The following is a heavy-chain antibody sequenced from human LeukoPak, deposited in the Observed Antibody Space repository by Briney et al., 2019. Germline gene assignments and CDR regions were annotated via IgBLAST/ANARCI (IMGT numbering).Heavy chain of an antibody. D-gene: IGHD3-22*01. Sequence: SETLSLTCTVSGGSINNFYWSWIRQPPGKGLEWIGFFYSGGRTNSNPSLKSRVSMSVDSSKNQFSLKLSSVTAADTAVYYCARDQIYDSSGYTNWFDPWGQGTLVTVSS. CDR2: FYSGGRT. J-gene: IGHJ5*02. CDR3: ARDQIYDSSGYTNWFDP. CDR1: GGSINNFY. V-gene: IGHV4-59*01.